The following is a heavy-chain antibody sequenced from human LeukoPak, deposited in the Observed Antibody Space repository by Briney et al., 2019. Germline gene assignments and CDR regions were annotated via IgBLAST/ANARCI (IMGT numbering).Heavy chain of an antibody. Sequence: GGSLRLSCAASGFTFSNAWMNWVRQAPGKGLEWVSVFFSGGSTYYADSVKGRFTISRDNSKNTLYLQMNSLRAEDTAVYYCARVDYYYYYMDVWGTGTTVTVSS. CDR1: GFTFSNAW. J-gene: IGHJ6*03. V-gene: IGHV3-66*01. CDR3: ARVDYYYYYMDV. CDR2: FFSGGST.